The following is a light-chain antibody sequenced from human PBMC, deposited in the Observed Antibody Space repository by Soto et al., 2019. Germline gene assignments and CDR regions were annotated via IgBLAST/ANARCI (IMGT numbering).Light chain of an antibody. CDR1: SSDVGGYNY. J-gene: IGLJ1*01. V-gene: IGLV2-8*01. CDR3: SSYAGSPPYV. CDR2: EVS. Sequence: QSVLTQPPSASGSPGQSVTISCTGTSSDVGGYNYVSWYQQHPGKAPKLMIYEVSKRPSGVPDRFSGSKSGNTASLTVSGLQAEDEADYYCSSYAGSPPYVFGTCTQLTVL.